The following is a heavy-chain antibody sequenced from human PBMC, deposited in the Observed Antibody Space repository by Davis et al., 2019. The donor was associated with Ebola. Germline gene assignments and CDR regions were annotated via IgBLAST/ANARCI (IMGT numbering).Heavy chain of an antibody. CDR3: ARGGDSGFGVVIALDAFDI. CDR2: ISAYNGNT. CDR1: GYTFTSYD. Sequence: AASVKVSCKASGYTFTSYDINWVRQAPGQGLEWMGWISAYNGNTNYAQKLQGRVTMTTDTSTSTAYMELRSLRSDDTAVYYCARGGDSGFGVVIALDAFDIWGQGTMVTVSS. V-gene: IGHV1-18*01. D-gene: IGHD3-3*01. J-gene: IGHJ3*02.